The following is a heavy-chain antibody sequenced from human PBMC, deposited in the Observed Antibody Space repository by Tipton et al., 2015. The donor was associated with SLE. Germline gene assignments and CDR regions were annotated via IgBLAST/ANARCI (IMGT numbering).Heavy chain of an antibody. J-gene: IGHJ4*02. CDR2: MYYSGST. V-gene: IGHV4-59*01. Sequence: LRLSCSVSGGSISSYYWSWIRQPPGKGLEWIGYMYYSGSTNYNPSLKSRVAISVDTSKNQFSLNLTSVTAADTAVYYCARGPTRIYFDYWGQGTLVTVSS. CDR3: ARGPTRIYFDY. CDR1: GGSISSYY.